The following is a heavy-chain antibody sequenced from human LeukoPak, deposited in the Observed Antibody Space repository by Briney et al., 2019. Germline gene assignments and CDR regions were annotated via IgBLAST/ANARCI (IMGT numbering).Heavy chain of an antibody. J-gene: IGHJ5*02. CDR3: ARRMQWLDTNWFDP. V-gene: IGHV5-51*01. CDR2: IYPGDSDT. D-gene: IGHD6-19*01. CDR1: GYSFSNHW. Sequence: GESLKISCKGSGYSFSNHWIGWVRQMPGKGLEWMGIIYPGDSDTRYSPSFQGQVTISADKSISTAYLQWSSLKASDTAMYYCARRMQWLDTNWFDPWGQGTLVTVSS.